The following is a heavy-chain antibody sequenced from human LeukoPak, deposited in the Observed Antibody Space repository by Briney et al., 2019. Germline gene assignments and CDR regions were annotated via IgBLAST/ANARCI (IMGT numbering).Heavy chain of an antibody. J-gene: IGHJ4*02. CDR2: INHSGST. V-gene: IGHV4-34*01. CDR1: GGSFSAYY. CDR3: ARYVDTAMVRRRYYFDY. D-gene: IGHD5-18*01. Sequence: SETLSLTCAVYGGSFSAYYWSWIRQPPGKGLEWIGEINHSGSTNYNPSLKSRVTISVDTSKNQFSLKLSSVTAADTAVYYCARYVDTAMVRRRYYFDYWGQGTLVTVSS.